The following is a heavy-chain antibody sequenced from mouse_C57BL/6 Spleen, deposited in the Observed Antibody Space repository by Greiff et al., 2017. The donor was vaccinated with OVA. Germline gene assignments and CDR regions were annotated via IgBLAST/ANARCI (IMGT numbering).Heavy chain of an antibody. V-gene: IGHV1-59*01. D-gene: IGHD2-5*01. Sequence: VQLQQPGAELVRPGTSVKLSCKASGYTFTSYWMHWVKQRPGQGLEWIGVIDPSDSYTNYNQKFKGKATLTVDTSSSTAYMQLSSLTSEDSAVYYCARGRYYSNPYWYFDVWGTGTTVTVSS. CDR2: IDPSDSYT. CDR1: GYTFTSYW. CDR3: ARGRYYSNPYWYFDV. J-gene: IGHJ1*03.